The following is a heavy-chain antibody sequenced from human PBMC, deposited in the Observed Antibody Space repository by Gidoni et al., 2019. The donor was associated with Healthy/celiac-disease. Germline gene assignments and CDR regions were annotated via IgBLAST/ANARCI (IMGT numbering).Heavy chain of an antibody. V-gene: IGHV4-34*01. CDR3: ARGIIAAAGVRAFDI. J-gene: IGHJ3*02. CDR1: GGSFGGYY. D-gene: IGHD6-13*01. Sequence: VKLQQWGAGRLKPSETLPPPGAAYGGSFGGYYWSWIRQPPGKGLEWIGEINHSGSTNYNPSLKSRVTISVDTSKNQFSLKLSSVTAADTAVYYCARGIIAAAGVRAFDIWGQGTMVTVSS. CDR2: INHSGST.